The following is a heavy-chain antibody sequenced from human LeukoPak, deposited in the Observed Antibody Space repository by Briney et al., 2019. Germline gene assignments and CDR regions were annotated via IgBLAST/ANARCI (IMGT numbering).Heavy chain of an antibody. CDR2: ISGSGGST. J-gene: IGHJ4*02. CDR3: AKEPVPYCGGDCYGFDY. V-gene: IGHV3-23*01. Sequence: GGSLRLSCAASGFTFSSYAMSWVRQAPGKGLEWVSAISGSGGSTYYADSVKGRFTISRDNSKNTLYLQMNSLRAEDTAVYYRAKEPVPYCGGDCYGFDYWGQGTLVTVSS. CDR1: GFTFSSYA. D-gene: IGHD2-21*02.